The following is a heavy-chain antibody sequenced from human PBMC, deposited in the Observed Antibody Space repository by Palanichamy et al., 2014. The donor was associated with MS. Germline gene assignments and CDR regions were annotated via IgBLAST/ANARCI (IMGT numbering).Heavy chain of an antibody. CDR2: IKTKTEGGTT. CDR1: GFTFSNAW. J-gene: IGHJ5*02. V-gene: IGHV3-15*01. Sequence: EVQLVESGGGLVKPGGSLRLSCAAFGFTFSNAWMSWVRQAPGKGLEWVGRIKTKTEGGTTDYAAPVKGRFTISRDDSKNTLYLQMNSLKTEGTAVYYCTTDPPRVYPWGQGTLVTVSS. CDR3: TTDPPRVYP. D-gene: IGHD6-6*01.